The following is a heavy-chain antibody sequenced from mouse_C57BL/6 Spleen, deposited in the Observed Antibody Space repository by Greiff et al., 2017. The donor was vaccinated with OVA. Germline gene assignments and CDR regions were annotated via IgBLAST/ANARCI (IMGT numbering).Heavy chain of an antibody. CDR1: GYTFTSYW. CDR3: ARPGIYYDYDGYFDY. V-gene: IGHV1-53*01. J-gene: IGHJ2*01. Sequence: QVQLQQSGTELVKPGASVKLSCKASGYTFTSYWMHWVKQRPGQGLEWIGNINPSNGGTNYNEKFKSKATLTVDKSSSTAYMQLSSLTSEDSAVYYCARPGIYYDYDGYFDYWGQGTTLTVSS. D-gene: IGHD2-4*01. CDR2: INPSNGGT.